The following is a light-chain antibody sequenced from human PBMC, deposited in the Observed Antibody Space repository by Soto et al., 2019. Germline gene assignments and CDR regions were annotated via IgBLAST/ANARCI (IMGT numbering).Light chain of an antibody. Sequence: EIVLTQSPDTLSLSPGERVTLSCRASQSVTNSYLAWYQQKPGQGPRLLIHGASSRATGTPDRFSGSGSGTDFTLTSSIQEAEDFAVYCCQQYGATPGTFGQGTKLDIK. CDR1: QSVTNSY. CDR2: GAS. J-gene: IGKJ1*01. CDR3: QQYGATPGT. V-gene: IGKV3-20*01.